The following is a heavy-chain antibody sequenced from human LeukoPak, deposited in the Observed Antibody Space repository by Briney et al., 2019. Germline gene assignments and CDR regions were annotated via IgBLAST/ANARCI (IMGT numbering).Heavy chain of an antibody. CDR2: ISSSGSTI. CDR3: ARAKEYYYYYMDV. V-gene: IGHV3-11*04. CDR1: GFTFSDYY. J-gene: IGHJ6*03. Sequence: SGGSLRLSCAASGFTFSDYYMSWIRQAPGKGLEWVSYISSSGSTIYYADSVKGRFTISRDNAKNSLYLQMNSLRAEDTAVYYCARAKEYYYYYMDVWGKGTTVTVSS.